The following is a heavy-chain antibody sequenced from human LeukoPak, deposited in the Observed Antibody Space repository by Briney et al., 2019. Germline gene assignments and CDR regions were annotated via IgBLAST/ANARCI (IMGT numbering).Heavy chain of an antibody. CDR1: GGSISSYY. J-gene: IGHJ3*02. CDR2: IYYSGST. Sequence: SETLSLTCTVSGGSISSYYWSWIRQPPGKGLEWIGYIYYSGSTNYNPSLKSRVTISVDTSKNQFSLKLSSVTAADTAVYYCARSLDPTYYDILTGYYGFAAFDIWGQGTMVTVSS. V-gene: IGHV4-59*01. CDR3: ARSLDPTYYDILTGYYGFAAFDI. D-gene: IGHD3-9*01.